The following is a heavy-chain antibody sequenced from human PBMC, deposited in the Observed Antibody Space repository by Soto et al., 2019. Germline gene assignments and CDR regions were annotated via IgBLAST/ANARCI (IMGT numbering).Heavy chain of an antibody. D-gene: IGHD6-6*01. CDR3: ARMDSGKAARPVDT. CDR1: GGSISSDNYY. J-gene: IGHJ5*02. CDR2: IYYSGST. Sequence: HVQLQESGPGLVKPSQTLSLTCTVSGGSISSDNYYWSWIRHHPGKGLEWFGYIYYSGSTYYNPSLKNRVTTSVDTSKNQFSLTLNSLTAADTAVYYCARMDSGKAARPVDTWGQGTLVTVSS. V-gene: IGHV4-31*03.